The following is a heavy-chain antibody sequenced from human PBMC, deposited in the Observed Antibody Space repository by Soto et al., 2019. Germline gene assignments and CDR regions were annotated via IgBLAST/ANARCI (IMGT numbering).Heavy chain of an antibody. CDR1: GFTFSSYE. Sequence: GGSLRLSCAASGFTFSSYEMNWVRQAPGKGLEWVSYISSSGSTIYYADSVKGRFSISRDNSKNTLYLQMNSLRAEDTAVYYCAKDTWGDDSAPFDYWGQGTLVTVSS. J-gene: IGHJ4*02. V-gene: IGHV3-48*03. CDR3: AKDTWGDDSAPFDY. D-gene: IGHD3-16*01. CDR2: ISSSGSTI.